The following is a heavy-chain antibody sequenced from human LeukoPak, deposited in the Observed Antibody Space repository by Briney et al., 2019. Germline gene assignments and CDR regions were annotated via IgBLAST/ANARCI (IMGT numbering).Heavy chain of an antibody. D-gene: IGHD6-19*01. Sequence: GGSLRLSCAASGLTFSNYGMHWVRQAPGKGLEWVAVISCDARNKYYADSVKGRFTISRDNSKNTLYLHMDSLRAEDTAVYYCALKKSSAWSFDYWGQGTLVTVSS. CDR3: ALKKSSAWSFDY. CDR2: ISCDARNK. CDR1: GLTFSNYG. J-gene: IGHJ4*02. V-gene: IGHV3-30*03.